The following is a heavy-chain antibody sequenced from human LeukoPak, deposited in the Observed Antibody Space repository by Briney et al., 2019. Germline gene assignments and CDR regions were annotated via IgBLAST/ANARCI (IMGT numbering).Heavy chain of an antibody. Sequence: GASVKISCKASGYTFTSYGIIWVRQAPGQGLEWMGWISAYNGNTNYAQKLQGRVTMTTDTSTSTAYMELRSLRSDDTAVYYCARVYHTQFPPTYWGQGTLVTVSS. V-gene: IGHV1-18*01. D-gene: IGHD2-2*01. J-gene: IGHJ4*02. CDR1: GYTFTSYG. CDR3: ARVYHTQFPPTY. CDR2: ISAYNGNT.